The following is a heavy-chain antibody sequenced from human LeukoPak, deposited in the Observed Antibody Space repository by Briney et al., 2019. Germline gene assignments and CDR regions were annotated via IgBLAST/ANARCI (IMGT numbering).Heavy chain of an antibody. CDR2: INSDGSNT. CDR1: GFTFSSYW. CDR3: ARDTSSRSLYTV. D-gene: IGHD6-13*01. V-gene: IGHV3-74*01. J-gene: IGHJ4*02. Sequence: GGSLRLSCAASGFTFSSYWMHWVRQAPGKGLVWVSRINSDGSNTNYADSVKGRFTISRDNAKNTLCLQMNSLRAEDTAVYYCARDTSSRSLYTVWGQGTLVTVSS.